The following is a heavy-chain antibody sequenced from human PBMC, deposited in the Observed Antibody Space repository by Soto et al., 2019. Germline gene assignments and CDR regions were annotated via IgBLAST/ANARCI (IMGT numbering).Heavy chain of an antibody. J-gene: IGHJ1*01. CDR2: IYSGGST. V-gene: IGHV3-66*01. CDR3: ARDRIAVAGNPEDFQH. D-gene: IGHD6-19*01. CDR1: GFTVSSNY. Sequence: EVQLVESGGGLVQPGGSLRLSCAASGFTVSSNYMSWVRQAPGKGLEWVSVIYSGGSTYYADSVKGRFTISRDNSKNTLYCQMNCLRADDTDVYYCARDRIAVAGNPEDFQHWGQCTLVTVSS.